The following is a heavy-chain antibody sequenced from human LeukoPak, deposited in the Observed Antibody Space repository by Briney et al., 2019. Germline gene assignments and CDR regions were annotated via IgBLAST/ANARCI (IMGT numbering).Heavy chain of an antibody. CDR3: ASGSVVTARPKGNWFDP. D-gene: IGHD2-21*02. CDR1: GFTFSTYW. V-gene: IGHV3-7*01. J-gene: IGHJ5*02. CDR2: IKVDGSEE. Sequence: GGSLRLSCAASGFTFSTYWMNWVRQAPGKGLEWVDNIKVDGSEEYYTDSVKGRFTISGDNAKNSLYLQMNSLRAEDTAVYYCASGSVVTARPKGNWFDPWGQGTLGTVSS.